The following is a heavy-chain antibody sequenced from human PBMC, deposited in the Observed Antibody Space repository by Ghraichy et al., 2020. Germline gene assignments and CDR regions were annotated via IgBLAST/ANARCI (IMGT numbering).Heavy chain of an antibody. J-gene: IGHJ4*02. D-gene: IGHD3-16*02. CDR2: INHSGST. V-gene: IGHV4-34*01. CDR3: ARVLITFGGVIVNYFDY. CDR1: GGSFSGYH. Sequence: SETLSLTCAVYGGSFSGYHWSWIRQPPGKGLEWIGEINHSGSTNYNPSLKSRVTISVDTSKNQFSLKLSSVTAADTAVYYCARVLITFGGVIVNYFDYWGQGTLVTVSS.